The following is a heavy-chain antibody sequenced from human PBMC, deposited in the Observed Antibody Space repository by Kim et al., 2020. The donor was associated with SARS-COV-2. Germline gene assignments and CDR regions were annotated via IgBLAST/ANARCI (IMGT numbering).Heavy chain of an antibody. J-gene: IGHJ6*02. CDR3: ARRGSSSGMDV. Sequence: GGSLRLSCAASGFTFSSYWMHWVRQAPGKGLVWVSRINSDGSSTSYADSVKGRFTISRDNAKNTLYLEMNSLRAEDTAVYYCARRGSSSGMDVWGQGTTVTVSS. V-gene: IGHV3-74*01. D-gene: IGHD3-10*01. CDR1: GFTFSSYW. CDR2: INSDGSST.